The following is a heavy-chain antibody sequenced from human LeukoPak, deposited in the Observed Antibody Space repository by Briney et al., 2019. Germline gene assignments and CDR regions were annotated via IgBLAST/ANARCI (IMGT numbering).Heavy chain of an antibody. CDR1: GFTVNSKQ. J-gene: IGHJ5*02. CDR3: AGAPYCSGGNCYSYNWFDP. V-gene: IGHV3-66*01. D-gene: IGHD2-15*01. Sequence: PGGSLRLPCAAAGFTVNSKQLSWVRQAPGKGLEWVSVIYSGGNTDYADSVKGRFTISRDSSNNTLYLQMNNLRVEDTAVYYCAGAPYCSGGNCYSYNWFDPWGQGTRVTVSS. CDR2: IYSGGNT.